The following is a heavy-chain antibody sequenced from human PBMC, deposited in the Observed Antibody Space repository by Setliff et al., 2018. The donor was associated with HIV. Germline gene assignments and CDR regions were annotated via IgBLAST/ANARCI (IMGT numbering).Heavy chain of an antibody. CDR2: FDPQDGET. D-gene: IGHD1-1*01. CDR3: ATVYQARRLAYYFDY. V-gene: IGHV1-24*01. CDR1: GYTLSELS. J-gene: IGHJ4*02. Sequence: ASVKVSCKVYGYTLSELSIHWVRQAPGKGLEWMGYFDPQDGETVYAQKFQGRVTLTEDTSTGTAYMELSGLRSEDTAVYYCATVYQARRLAYYFDYWGQGTLVTVSS.